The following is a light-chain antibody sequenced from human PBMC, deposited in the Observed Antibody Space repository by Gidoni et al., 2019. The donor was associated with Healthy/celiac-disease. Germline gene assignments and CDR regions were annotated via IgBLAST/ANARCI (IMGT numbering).Light chain of an antibody. CDR3: QAWDSSTHVV. Sequence: SYELTQPPSVSVPPGQAASITCSGGKLGDKYACWYQQKPGQSPVLVICQGSKRPSGIPGRFSGSNSGNTATLTIGGTQAMEEADYYCQAWDSSTHVVFGGGTKLTVL. V-gene: IGLV3-1*01. J-gene: IGLJ2*01. CDR2: QGS. CDR1: KLGDKY.